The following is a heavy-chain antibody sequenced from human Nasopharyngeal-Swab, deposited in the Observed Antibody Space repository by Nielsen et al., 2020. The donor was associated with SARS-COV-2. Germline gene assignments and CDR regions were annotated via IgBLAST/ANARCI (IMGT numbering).Heavy chain of an antibody. CDR2: ISSRCSTI. CDR1: GFTFSSYE. D-gene: IGHD5-18*01. V-gene: IGHV3-48*03. J-gene: IGHJ6*02. Sequence: GGSLRLSCAASGFTFSSYEMNWVRQAPGKGLEWVSYISSRCSTIYYADSVKGRFTISRDNAKNSLYLQMNSLRAEDTAVYYCARGRAQLWSRVNGMDVWGQGTTVTVSS. CDR3: ARGRAQLWSRVNGMDV.